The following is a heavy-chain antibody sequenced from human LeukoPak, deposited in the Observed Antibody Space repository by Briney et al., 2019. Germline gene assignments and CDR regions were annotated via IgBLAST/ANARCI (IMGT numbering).Heavy chain of an antibody. D-gene: IGHD1-1*01. V-gene: IGHV4-4*02. CDR2: VHLSGRT. CDR3: ASQLGGTTFH. Sequence: PSGTLSLTCGVSGGSISTTNWWTWVRQPPGEGLEWIGEVHLSGRTHYNPSLESRVTMSVDMSENHISLRLTSVTAADTAVYYCASQLGGTTFHWGQGTLVTVSS. CDR1: GGSISTTNW. J-gene: IGHJ4*02.